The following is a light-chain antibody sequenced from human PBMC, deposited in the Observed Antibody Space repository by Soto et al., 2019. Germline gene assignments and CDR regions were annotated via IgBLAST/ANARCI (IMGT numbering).Light chain of an antibody. Sequence: DVVVTQSPLSLPVTLGQPASISCRSSQSLVHSDGNTYLNWFQQRPGQSPRRLIYKVSKRDSGVPDRVIGSGSGTDFTLKISRVEAEDVVVYYCVQGTHWPRTFGGGTRVETK. CDR1: QSLVHSDGNTY. J-gene: IGKJ4*01. CDR3: VQGTHWPRT. CDR2: KVS. V-gene: IGKV2-30*02.